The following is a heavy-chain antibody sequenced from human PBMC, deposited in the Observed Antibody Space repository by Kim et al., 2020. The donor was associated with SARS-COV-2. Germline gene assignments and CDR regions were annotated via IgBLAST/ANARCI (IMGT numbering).Heavy chain of an antibody. Sequence: GGSLRLSCAASGFTFSSYWMHWVRQAPGKGLVWVSRINSDGSSTSYADSVKGRFTISRDNAKNTLYLQMNSLRAEDTAVYYCARESIAARPSGSMDVWGKGTTVTVSS. D-gene: IGHD6-6*01. CDR3: ARESIAARPSGSMDV. V-gene: IGHV3-74*01. CDR1: GFTFSSYW. CDR2: INSDGSST. J-gene: IGHJ6*03.